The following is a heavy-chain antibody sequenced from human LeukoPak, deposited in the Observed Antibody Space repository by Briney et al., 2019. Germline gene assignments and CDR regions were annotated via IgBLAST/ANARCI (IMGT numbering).Heavy chain of an antibody. CDR3: ARGRVVVVPAAIPPVNWYFDL. J-gene: IGHJ2*01. Sequence: ASVKVSCKASGYTFTGYYMHWVRQAPGQGLEWMGWINPNSGGTNYAQKFQGRVTMTRDTSISTAYMELSRLRSDDTAVYYRARGRVVVVPAAIPPVNWYFDLWGRGTLVTVSS. V-gene: IGHV1-2*02. CDR1: GYTFTGYY. D-gene: IGHD2-2*02. CDR2: INPNSGGT.